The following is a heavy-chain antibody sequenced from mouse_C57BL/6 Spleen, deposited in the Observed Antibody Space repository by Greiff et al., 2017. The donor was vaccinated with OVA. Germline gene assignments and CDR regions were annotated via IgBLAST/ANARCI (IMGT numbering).Heavy chain of an antibody. V-gene: IGHV1-9*01. CDR3: ARFTTVKYFDY. CDR1: GYTFTGYW. D-gene: IGHD1-1*01. CDR2: ILPGSGST. Sequence: QVQLQQSGAELLKPGASVKLSCKATGYTFTGYWIAWVKQRPGHGLEWIGEILPGSGSTNYHEKFKGKATFTADTSSNTAYMQLSSLTTEDSAIYCCARFTTVKYFDYWGQGTTLTVSS. J-gene: IGHJ2*01.